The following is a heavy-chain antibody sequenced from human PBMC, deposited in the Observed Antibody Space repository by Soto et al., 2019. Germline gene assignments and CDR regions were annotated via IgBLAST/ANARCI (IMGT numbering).Heavy chain of an antibody. CDR1: GGSISSSSYY. V-gene: IGHV4-39*01. CDR2: IYYSGST. J-gene: IGHJ3*02. D-gene: IGHD2-2*01. Sequence: SETLSLTCTVSGGSISSSSYYWGWIRQPPGKGLEWIGSIYYSGSTYYNPSLKSRVTISVDTSKNQFSLKLSSVTAADTAVYYCARQGGLGYCSSTSCPDAFDIWGQGTMVT. CDR3: ARQGGLGYCSSTSCPDAFDI.